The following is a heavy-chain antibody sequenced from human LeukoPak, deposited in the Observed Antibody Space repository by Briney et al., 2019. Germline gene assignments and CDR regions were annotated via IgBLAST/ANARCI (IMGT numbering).Heavy chain of an antibody. CDR2: IKKDGSEK. J-gene: IGHJ5*02. D-gene: IGHD3-3*01. Sequence: GGSLRLSCAASGFTFSSHWMSWVRQAPGKGLEWVANIKKDGSEKYYVDSVKGRFTISRDNAKTSLYLQMNSLRAEDTAVYYCARCGRITILGVAGRTGFDPWGQGTLVTVSS. CDR1: GFTFSSHW. CDR3: ARCGRITILGVAGRTGFDP. V-gene: IGHV3-7*01.